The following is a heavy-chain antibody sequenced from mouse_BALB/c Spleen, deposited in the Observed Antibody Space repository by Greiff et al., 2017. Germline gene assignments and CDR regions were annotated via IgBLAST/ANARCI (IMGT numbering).Heavy chain of an antibody. CDR3: AREYWFAY. Sequence: EVKLVESGPGLVKPSQSLSLTCTVTGYSITSDYAWNWIRQFPGNKLEWMGYISYSGSTSYNPSLKSRISITRDTSKNQFFLQLNSVTTEDTATYYCAREYWFAYWGQGTLVTVSA. CDR1: GYSITSDYA. V-gene: IGHV3-2*02. CDR2: ISYSGST. D-gene: IGHD5-1*01. J-gene: IGHJ3*01.